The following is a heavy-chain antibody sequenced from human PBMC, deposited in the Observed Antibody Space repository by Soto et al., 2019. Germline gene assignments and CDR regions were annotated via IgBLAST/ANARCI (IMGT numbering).Heavy chain of an antibody. CDR3: ARAVGPFDY. CDR1: GFTFSTYG. Sequence: QVQLVESGGGVVQPGRSLRLSCAASGFTFSTYGMHWVRQAPGKGQEWVAVIWYDGSNTYYADSVKGRFTISRDNSKDTLYLQMNSLRAEDTAVYYCARAVGPFDYWGQGTLVTVSS. V-gene: IGHV3-33*01. CDR2: IWYDGSNT. J-gene: IGHJ4*02.